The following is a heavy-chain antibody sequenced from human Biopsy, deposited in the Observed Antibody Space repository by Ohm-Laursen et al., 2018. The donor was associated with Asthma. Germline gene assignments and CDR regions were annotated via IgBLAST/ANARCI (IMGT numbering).Heavy chain of an antibody. Sequence: TLSLTCAVSGGSINNFYWSWIRQPPGKGLESIGHVYYSGSTNYNPSLKSRVTISIDASKNPFSLKLTSVTAADTAVYYCARGVDRVTGLLDHFDSWGQGTLVTVSS. J-gene: IGHJ4*02. V-gene: IGHV4-59*01. CDR2: VYYSGST. D-gene: IGHD2-21*02. CDR1: GGSINNFY. CDR3: ARGVDRVTGLLDHFDS.